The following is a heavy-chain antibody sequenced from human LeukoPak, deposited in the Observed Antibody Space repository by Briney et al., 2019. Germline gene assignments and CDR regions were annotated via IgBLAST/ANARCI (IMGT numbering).Heavy chain of an antibody. D-gene: IGHD6-6*01. CDR3: ARDEYSSSSDWFDP. CDR1: GFTFSSYA. CDR2: ISGSGGST. J-gene: IGHJ5*02. Sequence: PGGSLSLSCAASGFTFSSYAMNWVRQAPGKGLEWVSAISGSGGSTYYADSVKGRFTISRDNAKNSLYLQMNSLRAEDTAVYYCARDEYSSSSDWFDPWGQGTLVTVSS. V-gene: IGHV3-23*01.